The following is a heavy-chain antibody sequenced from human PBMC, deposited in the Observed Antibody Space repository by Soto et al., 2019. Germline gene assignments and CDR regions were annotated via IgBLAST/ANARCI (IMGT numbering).Heavy chain of an antibody. D-gene: IGHD3-22*01. CDR3: ASAYDPRVYRLV. V-gene: IGHV4-59*01. Sequence: SETLSLTCTVSGGSISSYYWTWIRQPPGKGLEWLGYIYYSGSTNYNPSLKSRVSISIDTSKNQFSLKLNSVTAADTAVYFCASAYDPRVYRLVWSQGTLVTVSS. CDR2: IYYSGST. CDR1: GGSISSYY. J-gene: IGHJ4*02.